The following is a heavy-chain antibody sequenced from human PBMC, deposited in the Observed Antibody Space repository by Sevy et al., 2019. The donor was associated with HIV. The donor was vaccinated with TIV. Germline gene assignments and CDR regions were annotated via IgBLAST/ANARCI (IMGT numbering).Heavy chain of an antibody. D-gene: IGHD2-8*01. V-gene: IGHV3-15*01. CDR3: TTDAGLTPWYALQH. CDR1: GFSFSDAW. CDR2: IKRNIDGGRS. J-gene: IGHJ1*01. Sequence: GGSLRLFCAASGFSFSDAWMRWVRQAPGEGLEWVGRIKRNIDGGRSDYAAAVKGRFTISRDDSKNAVYLQLNSLKTEDTAVYYCTTDAGLTPWYALQHWGRGTLVTVSS.